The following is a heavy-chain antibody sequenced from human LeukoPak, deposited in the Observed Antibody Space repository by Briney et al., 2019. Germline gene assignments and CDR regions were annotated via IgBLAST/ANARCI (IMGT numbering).Heavy chain of an antibody. Sequence: QSGGSLRLSCAASGFSFSSYWMSWVRQAPGKGLEWVGRTRNKANSYTPDYAASVKGRFTISRDESKNSLYLQMNSLKTGDTAVYYCAMEGESSGPDFDYWGQGTLVTVSS. V-gene: IGHV3-72*01. J-gene: IGHJ4*02. CDR3: AMEGESSGPDFDY. CDR1: GFSFSSYW. CDR2: TRNKANSYTP. D-gene: IGHD3-22*01.